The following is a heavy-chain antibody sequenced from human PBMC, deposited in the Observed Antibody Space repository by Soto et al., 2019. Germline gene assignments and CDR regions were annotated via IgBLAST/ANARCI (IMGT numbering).Heavy chain of an antibody. CDR3: AREMYTIRGSPFDY. J-gene: IGHJ4*02. Sequence: ASVKVSCKPSGYPFTSYYVHWVRQAPGQGLEWMWFINTSDGSTSYPQKFQGRVTMTRDTSTSTVYMEVSSLRSDDTAVYYCAREMYTIRGSPFDYWGQRTLVTV. V-gene: IGHV1-46*01. CDR1: GYPFTSYY. D-gene: IGHD3-16*01. CDR2: INTSDGST.